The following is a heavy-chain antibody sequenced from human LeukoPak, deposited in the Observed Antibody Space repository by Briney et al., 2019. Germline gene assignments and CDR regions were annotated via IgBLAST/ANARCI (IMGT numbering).Heavy chain of an antibody. CDR2: ISSSSSYI. Sequence: PGGSLRLSCAASGFTFSSYSMNWVRQAPGKGLEWVSSISSSSSYIYYADSVKGRFTISRDNAKNSLYLQMNSLRAEDTAVYYCARVGYSGWNLEYWGQGTLVTVSS. D-gene: IGHD5-12*01. J-gene: IGHJ4*02. CDR3: ARVGYSGWNLEY. CDR1: GFTFSSYS. V-gene: IGHV3-21*01.